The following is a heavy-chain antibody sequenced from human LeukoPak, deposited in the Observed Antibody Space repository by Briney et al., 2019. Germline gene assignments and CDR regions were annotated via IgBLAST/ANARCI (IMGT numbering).Heavy chain of an antibody. V-gene: IGHV3-30*03. D-gene: IGHD3-10*01. Sequence: PGGSLRLSCVASGLTSRTYAMHWARQAPGKGPEWVTFTSKDEKNKFYADSVKGRFTVSRDNSKNTVYLQMNRLRLEDTAVYYCARAFSYGPEPFDFWGQGSLVTVSS. CDR1: GLTSRTYA. J-gene: IGHJ4*02. CDR2: TSKDEKNK. CDR3: ARAFSYGPEPFDF.